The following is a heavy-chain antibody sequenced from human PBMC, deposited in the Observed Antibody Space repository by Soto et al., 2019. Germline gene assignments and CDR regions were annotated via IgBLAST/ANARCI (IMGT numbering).Heavy chain of an antibody. D-gene: IGHD3-3*01. CDR1: DASITSHY. CDR3: ARSRDYWSGYFDD. V-gene: IGHV4-59*11. J-gene: IGHJ4*02. Sequence: SETLSLTCNVSDASITSHYWTWIRQPPGKGLEWIGNVYYPETTNYNPSLKSRVTISVATSKNEFSLKITSVTAADTAVYYCARSRDYWSGYFDDWGQGTLVTVSS. CDR2: VYYPETT.